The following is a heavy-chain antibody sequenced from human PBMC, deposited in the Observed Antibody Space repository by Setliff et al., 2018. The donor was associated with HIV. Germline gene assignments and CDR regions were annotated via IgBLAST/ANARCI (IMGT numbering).Heavy chain of an antibody. Sequence: ASVKVSCKASGYTFISYYIHWVRQAPGQGLEWTGIINSSGDSTSYAQKFQGRVTMTRDTSTSTVYMELSSLTYEDTAIYYCASGFRATVPDYWGQGTLVTVSS. CDR1: GYTFISYY. J-gene: IGHJ4*02. D-gene: IGHD4-17*01. CDR2: INSSGDST. V-gene: IGHV1-46*03. CDR3: ASGFRATVPDY.